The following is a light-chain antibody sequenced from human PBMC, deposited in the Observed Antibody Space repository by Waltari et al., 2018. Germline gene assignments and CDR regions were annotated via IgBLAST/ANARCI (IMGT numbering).Light chain of an antibody. Sequence: IVLTQSPGTLSLSPGERATLSCRASQSVNTYLAWYQQKPGQAPRLPIYGAYTRAAGIPDRFSGSGFGTDFSLTISRLEAEDFAVYYCQHHVRLPATFGQGTKVEIK. CDR3: QHHVRLPAT. J-gene: IGKJ1*01. CDR1: QSVNTY. V-gene: IGKV3-20*01. CDR2: GAY.